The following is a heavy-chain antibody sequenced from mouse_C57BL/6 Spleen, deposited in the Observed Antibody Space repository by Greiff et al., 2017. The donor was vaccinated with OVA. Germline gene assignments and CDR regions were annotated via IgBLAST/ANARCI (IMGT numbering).Heavy chain of an antibody. V-gene: IGHV1-53*01. CDR3: ARSNCYYGIGY. CDR2: INPSDGDT. CDR1: GYTFTSYW. D-gene: IGHD4-1*02. J-gene: IGHJ4*01. Sequence: QVQLQQPGAELVKPGASVKLSCKASGYTFTSYWMHWVKQRPGQGLEWIGKINPSDGDTNYNEKFKGKATLTVDKSSSTAYMQRSSLTSEDSAVYYCARSNCYYGIGYWGQALSVTAAS.